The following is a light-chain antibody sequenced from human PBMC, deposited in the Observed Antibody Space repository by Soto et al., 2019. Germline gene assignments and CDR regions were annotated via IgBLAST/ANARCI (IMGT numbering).Light chain of an antibody. CDR2: DAS. CDR1: QSISSY. V-gene: IGKV3-11*01. J-gene: IGKJ4*01. CDR3: QQRSNWPPT. Sequence: EIVLTQSPATLSLSPGERATLSCRASQSISSYLAWYQQKPGQAPRLLIYDASNRATAIPARFSGGGTGTDFTLPISSLEPEDFAVYYCQQRSNWPPTFGGGTKVEIK.